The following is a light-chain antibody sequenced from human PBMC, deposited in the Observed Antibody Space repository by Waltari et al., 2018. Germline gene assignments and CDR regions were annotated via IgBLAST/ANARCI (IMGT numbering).Light chain of an antibody. Sequence: QSALTQPASLSGSPGQSITISCTGTSSDIGTYNYVSWYQQHPGKAPKLVIFEVSNRPSGVSNRFSGSKSGNTASLTISGLQAEDESEYFCSSYTTSTTLIFGGG. CDR1: SSDIGTYNY. V-gene: IGLV2-14*01. J-gene: IGLJ2*01. CDR2: EVS. CDR3: SSYTTSTTLI.